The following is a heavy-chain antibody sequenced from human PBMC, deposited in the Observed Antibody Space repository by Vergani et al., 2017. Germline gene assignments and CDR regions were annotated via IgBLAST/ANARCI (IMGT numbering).Heavy chain of an antibody. CDR2: TSGDGGST. CDR3: AKSPVYYYYYGMDV. V-gene: IGHV3-43*02. CDR1: GFTFDDYA. J-gene: IGHJ6*02. Sequence: EVQLVESGGGVVQPGGSLRLSCAASGFTFDDYAMHWVRQAPGKGLEWVSLTSGDGGSTYYADSVKGRFTISRDNSKNSLYLQMNSLRTEDTALYYCAKSPVYYYYYGMDVWGQGTTVTVSS.